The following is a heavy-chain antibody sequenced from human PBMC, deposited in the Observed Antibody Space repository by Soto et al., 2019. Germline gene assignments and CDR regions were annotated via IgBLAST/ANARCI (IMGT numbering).Heavy chain of an antibody. Sequence: ESVGNVVQPGRSLRLSCVASGFTFRSFGMHWVRQAPGKGLEWVATISHDGNKEYYGDSVKGRFTVSRDNSRDTIYLEMNSVRADDTAVYYCAKDMGPSPRPPDSLDVWGQGTMVTVSS. CDR1: GFTFRSFG. D-gene: IGHD3-10*01. J-gene: IGHJ3*01. V-gene: IGHV3-30*18. CDR3: AKDMGPSPRPPDSLDV. CDR2: ISHDGNKE.